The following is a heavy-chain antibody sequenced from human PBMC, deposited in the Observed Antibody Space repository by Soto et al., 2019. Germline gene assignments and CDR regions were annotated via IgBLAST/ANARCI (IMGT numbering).Heavy chain of an antibody. Sequence: PSETLSLTCTVSGGSISSNNYYWAWIRQPPAKGLEWIGYIYYSGSTYYNPSLKSRVTISVDTSKNQFSLKLSSVTAADTAVYYCDRGRDFDWLLLPFDPWGQGTLVNVSS. D-gene: IGHD3-9*01. CDR3: DRGRDFDWLLLPFDP. CDR1: GGSISSNNYY. V-gene: IGHV4-30-4*08. CDR2: IYYSGST. J-gene: IGHJ5*02.